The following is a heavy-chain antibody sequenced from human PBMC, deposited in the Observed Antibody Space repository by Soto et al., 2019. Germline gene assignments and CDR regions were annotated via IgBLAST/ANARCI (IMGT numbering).Heavy chain of an antibody. J-gene: IGHJ4*02. Sequence: GEAQNLSCNGSGYTFSTYLIGWVRQMPGKGLEWMGIIYPCDSDRRYGPSFQGQVTISVDKSINTAYLQWSSLKAADTAMYYCARYNYYAAEYWGQGTLVTVSS. CDR3: ARYNYYAAEY. CDR1: GYTFSTYL. D-gene: IGHD3-10*01. V-gene: IGHV5-51*01. CDR2: IYPCDSDR.